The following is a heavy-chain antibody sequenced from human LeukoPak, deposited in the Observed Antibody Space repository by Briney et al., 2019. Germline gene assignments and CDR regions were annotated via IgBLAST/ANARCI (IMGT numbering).Heavy chain of an antibody. CDR2: IYYSGST. J-gene: IGHJ3*02. V-gene: IGHV4-39*01. CDR1: GGSISSSSYY. CDR3: ARAGRYCSSTSCYISDAFDI. Sequence: SETLSLTCTVSGGSISSSSYYWGWIRQPPGKGLEWIGSIYYSGSTCYNPSLKSRVTISVDTSKTQFSLKLSSVTAADTAVYYCARAGRYCSSTSCYISDAFDIWGQGTMVTVSS. D-gene: IGHD2-2*02.